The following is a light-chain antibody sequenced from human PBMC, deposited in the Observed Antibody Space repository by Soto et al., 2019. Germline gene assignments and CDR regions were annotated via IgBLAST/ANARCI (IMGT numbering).Light chain of an antibody. CDR2: GAS. J-gene: IGKJ5*01. V-gene: IGKV3-20*01. CDR3: QQYGSSPETT. CDR1: QSVSSSY. Sequence: EIVMTQSPATLSVPPGERATLSCRASQSVSSSYLAWYQQKPGQAPRLLIYGASSRATGIPDRFSGSGSGTDFTLTISRLEPEDFAVYYCQQYGSSPETTFGQGTRLEIK.